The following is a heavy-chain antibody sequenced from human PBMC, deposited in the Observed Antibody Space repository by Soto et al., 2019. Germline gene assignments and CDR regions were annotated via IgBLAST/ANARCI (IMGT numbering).Heavy chain of an antibody. Sequence: QVRLVESGGGVVQPGRSLRLSCAASGFIIPCCAIHWIRQSPGKGLEWVAVIGADGTHKYYGDSVQGRFTISRDTSQNMVFLQMDSLTAEDTAPYYCARDVRVGEPDYFDDWGQGTLVSVSS. CDR1: GFIIPCCA. J-gene: IGHJ4*02. CDR3: ARDVRVGEPDYFDD. CDR2: IGADGTHK. V-gene: IGHV3-30*01. D-gene: IGHD1-26*01.